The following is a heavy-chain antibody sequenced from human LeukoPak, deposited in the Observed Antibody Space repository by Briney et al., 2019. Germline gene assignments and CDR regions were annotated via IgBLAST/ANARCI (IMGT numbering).Heavy chain of an antibody. V-gene: IGHV4-38-2*02. D-gene: IGHD3-3*02. J-gene: IGHJ6*03. CDR3: ARDTRISPRYMDV. Sequence: SETLSLTCTVSGYSISSGYYWGWIRQPPGKGLEWIGSIYHSGSTYYNPSLKSRVTISVDTSKNQFSLKLSSATAADTAVYYCARDTRISPRYMDVWGKGTTVTVSS. CDR1: GYSISSGYY. CDR2: IYHSGST.